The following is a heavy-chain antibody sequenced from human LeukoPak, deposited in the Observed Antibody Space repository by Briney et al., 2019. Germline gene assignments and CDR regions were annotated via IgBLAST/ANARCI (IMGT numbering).Heavy chain of an antibody. Sequence: PSETLSLTCTVSGGSISSSSYYWGWIRQPPGKGLEWIGSIYYSGSTYYNPSLKSRVTISVDTSKNQFSLKLSSVTAADTAVYYCARGTTDFGKDAFDIWGQGTMVTVSS. CDR3: ARGTTDFGKDAFDI. V-gene: IGHV4-39*01. J-gene: IGHJ3*02. D-gene: IGHD4-17*01. CDR1: GGSISSSSYY. CDR2: IYYSGST.